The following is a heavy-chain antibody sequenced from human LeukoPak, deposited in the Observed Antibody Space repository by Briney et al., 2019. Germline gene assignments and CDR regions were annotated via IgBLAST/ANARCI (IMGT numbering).Heavy chain of an antibody. CDR3: ARRTRKKSPGIDY. V-gene: IGHV4-34*01. D-gene: IGHD1/OR15-1a*01. CDR1: GGSFSGYY. Sequence: SETLSLTCAVYGGSFSGYYWSWIRQPPGKGLEWIREINHSGSTNYNPSLKSRVTISVDTSKNQFSLKLSSVTAADTAVYYCARRTRKKSPGIDYWGQGTLVTVSS. CDR2: INHSGST. J-gene: IGHJ4*02.